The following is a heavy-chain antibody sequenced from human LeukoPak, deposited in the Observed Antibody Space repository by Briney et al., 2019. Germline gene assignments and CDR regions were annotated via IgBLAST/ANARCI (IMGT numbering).Heavy chain of an antibody. J-gene: IGHJ4*02. Sequence: GGSLRLSCATSGFTFSSYAFHWVRKAPGKGLEWVSAIDSSTTRIYYANSVRGRFTISRDNAKNSLDLQMNSLRAEDTAVYYCVRGGTYCDSTCKGADYWGQGTLVAVSA. CDR3: VRGGTYCDSTCKGADY. CDR1: GFTFSSYA. V-gene: IGHV3-21*01. D-gene: IGHD2/OR15-2a*01. CDR2: IDSSTTRI.